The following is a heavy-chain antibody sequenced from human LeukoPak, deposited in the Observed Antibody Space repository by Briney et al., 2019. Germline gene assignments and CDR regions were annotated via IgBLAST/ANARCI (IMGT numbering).Heavy chain of an antibody. V-gene: IGHV4-38-2*01. Sequence: SETLSLTCAVSGYSISSGYYWGWIRQPPGKGLEWIGGIYHSGSTYYNPSLKSRVTISVDTSKNQFSLKLSSVTAADTAVYYCGRQGGYSYGFDYWGQGTLVTVSS. CDR2: IYHSGST. CDR3: GRQGGYSYGFDY. CDR1: GYSISSGYY. J-gene: IGHJ4*02. D-gene: IGHD5-18*01.